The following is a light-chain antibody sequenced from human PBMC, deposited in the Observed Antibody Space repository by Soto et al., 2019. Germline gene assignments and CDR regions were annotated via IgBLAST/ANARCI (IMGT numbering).Light chain of an antibody. Sequence: QSALTQPRSVSGSPGQSVTISCTGTSGDVGGYNYVSWYQQHPGKAPKLMIYDVNKRPSGVPDRFSGSKSGNTASLTISGLQAEDEADYSCCSYAGTYTYVFGTGTKLTVL. CDR1: SGDVGGYNY. CDR2: DVN. CDR3: CSYAGTYTYV. J-gene: IGLJ1*01. V-gene: IGLV2-11*01.